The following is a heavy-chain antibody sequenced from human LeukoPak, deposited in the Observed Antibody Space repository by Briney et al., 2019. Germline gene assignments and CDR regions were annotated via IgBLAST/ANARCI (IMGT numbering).Heavy chain of an antibody. J-gene: IGHJ5*02. CDR2: VDPEDGET. Sequence: GASVKVSCKVSGYTFTDYYMHWVQQAPGKGLEWMGLVDPEDGETIYAEKFQGRVTITADTSTDTAYMELSSLRSEDTAVYYCATALSDRTIAALSLRNEWYWFDPWGQGTLVTVSS. CDR3: ATALSDRTIAALSLRNEWYWFDP. CDR1: GYTFTDYY. D-gene: IGHD6-13*01. V-gene: IGHV1-69-2*01.